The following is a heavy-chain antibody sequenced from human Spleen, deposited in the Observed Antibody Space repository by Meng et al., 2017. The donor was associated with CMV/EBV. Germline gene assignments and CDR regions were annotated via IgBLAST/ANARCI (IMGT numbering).Heavy chain of an antibody. V-gene: IGHV1-18*01. CDR1: GYTFTTYA. Sequence: ASVKVSCKASGYTFTTYAFSWVRQAPGQGLEWMGWISADNQNTNLIQKFQGRITLTTDTSTSTAYMELRSLRSDDTAVYYCARGGDYGDFHDPFDYWGQGTLVTVSS. D-gene: IGHD4-17*01. CDR3: ARGGDYGDFHDPFDY. CDR2: ISADNQNT. J-gene: IGHJ4*02.